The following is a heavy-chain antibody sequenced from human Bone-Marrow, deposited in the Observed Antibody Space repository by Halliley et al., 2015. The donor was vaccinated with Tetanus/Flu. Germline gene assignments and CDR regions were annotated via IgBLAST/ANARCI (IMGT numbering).Heavy chain of an antibody. CDR1: GGSISNYY. Sequence: TLSLTCTVSGGSISNYYWSWIRQPPGKGLEWIAYIYNSGDTNHNPSLRSRVTMSVDTSKNRLSLKLSSETAADTAVYYCARHPRTGDSRNYNFRLWDQGTLVTVSP. V-gene: IGHV4-59*08. J-gene: IGHJ4*02. CDR3: ARHPRTGDSRNYNFRL. D-gene: IGHD4-4*01. CDR2: IYNSGDT.